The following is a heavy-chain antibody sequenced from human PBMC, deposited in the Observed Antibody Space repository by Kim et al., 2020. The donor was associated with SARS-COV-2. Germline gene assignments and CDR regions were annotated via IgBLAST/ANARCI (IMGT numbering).Heavy chain of an antibody. CDR2: ISSSSSYI. CDR3: ARHPDSYYYDSSGYPDY. Sequence: GGSLRLSCAASGFTFSSYSMNWVRQAPGKGLEWVSSISSSSSYIYYADSVKGRFTISRDNAKNSLYLQMNSLRAEDTAVYYCARHPDSYYYDSSGYPDYWGQGTLVTVSS. J-gene: IGHJ4*02. D-gene: IGHD3-22*01. V-gene: IGHV3-21*01. CDR1: GFTFSSYS.